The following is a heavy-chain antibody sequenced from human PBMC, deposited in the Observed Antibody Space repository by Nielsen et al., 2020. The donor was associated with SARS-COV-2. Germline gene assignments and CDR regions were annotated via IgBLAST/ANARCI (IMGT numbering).Heavy chain of an antibody. V-gene: IGHV4-61*01. CDR2: IYYSGST. CDR3: ARVLRGSGSPGAFDI. CDR1: GGSVSSGSYY. Sequence: GSLRLSCTVSGGSVSSGSYYWSWIRQPPGKGLEWIGYIYYSGSTNYNPSLKSRVTISVDTSKNQFSLKLSSVTAADTAVYYCARVLRGSGSPGAFDIWGQGTMVTVSS. J-gene: IGHJ3*02. D-gene: IGHD3-10*01.